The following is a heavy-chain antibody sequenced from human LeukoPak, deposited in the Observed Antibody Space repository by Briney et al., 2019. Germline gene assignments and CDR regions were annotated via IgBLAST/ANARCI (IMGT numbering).Heavy chain of an antibody. D-gene: IGHD5-12*01. CDR3: AREVGGYSGYESFFDY. Sequence: GASVKVSCKASGYTFTGYYMHWVRQAPGQGLEWMGWINPNSGGTNYAQKFQGRVTMTRDTSISTAYMEPSRLRSDDTAVYYCAREVGGYSGYESFFDYWGQGTLVTVSS. CDR1: GYTFTGYY. J-gene: IGHJ4*02. CDR2: INPNSGGT. V-gene: IGHV1-2*02.